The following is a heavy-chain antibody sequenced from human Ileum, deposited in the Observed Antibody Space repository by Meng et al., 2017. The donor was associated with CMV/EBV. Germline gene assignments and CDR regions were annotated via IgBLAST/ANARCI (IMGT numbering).Heavy chain of an antibody. D-gene: IGHD5-12*01. Sequence: GLVKPGGSHVCTCVGSGLTFSYYYMSWIRQAPGKGLKWISYISSTSSYTDYADSVKGRFIISRDNAKNSLYLEVNNLRAEDTALYYCVRNPSLRSPPDYWGQGTLVTVSS. CDR2: ISSTSSYT. CDR1: GLTFSYYY. CDR3: VRNPSLRSPPDY. V-gene: IGHV3-11*06. J-gene: IGHJ4*02.